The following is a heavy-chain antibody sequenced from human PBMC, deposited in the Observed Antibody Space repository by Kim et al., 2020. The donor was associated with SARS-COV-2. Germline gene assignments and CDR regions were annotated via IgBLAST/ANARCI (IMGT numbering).Heavy chain of an antibody. V-gene: IGHV1-69*04. CDR3: ARGLWGEGIYYYYYMDV. Sequence: AVKVSCKASGGTFSSYAISWVRQAPGQGLEWMGRIIPILGIANYAQKFQGRVTITADKSTSTAYMELSSLRSEDTAVYYCARGLWGEGIYYYYYMDVWGKGTTVTVSS. D-gene: IGHD7-27*01. J-gene: IGHJ6*03. CDR1: GGTFSSYA. CDR2: IIPILGIA.